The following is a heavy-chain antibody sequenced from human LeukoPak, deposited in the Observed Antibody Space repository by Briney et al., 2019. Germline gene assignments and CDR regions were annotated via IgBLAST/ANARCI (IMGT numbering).Heavy chain of an antibody. Sequence: GGSLRLSCAASGFRFSDYTMTWVRQAPGKGPEWVSAIGGRGGSTYYADSLGGRFTISRDNSKDMLYLQMNSLRVEDTATYYCGKEGGAWGQGTKVTVSS. CDR1: GFRFSDYT. V-gene: IGHV3-23*01. CDR3: GKEGGA. CDR2: IGGRGGST. J-gene: IGHJ5*02. D-gene: IGHD3-16*01.